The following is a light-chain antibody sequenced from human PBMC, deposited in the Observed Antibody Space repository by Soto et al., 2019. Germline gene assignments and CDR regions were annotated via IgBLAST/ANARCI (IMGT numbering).Light chain of an antibody. CDR2: LNSDGSH. CDR3: QSWDTGIHRV. J-gene: IGLJ2*01. CDR1: SGHSTYA. Sequence: QSVLAQSPSASASLGASVKLTCTLSSGHSTYAIAWHQQQPEKGPRYLMKLNSDGSHTKGDGIPERFSGSSSGAERYLSNSSLQSEDEADYYCQSWDTGIHRVFGGGTKLTVL. V-gene: IGLV4-69*01.